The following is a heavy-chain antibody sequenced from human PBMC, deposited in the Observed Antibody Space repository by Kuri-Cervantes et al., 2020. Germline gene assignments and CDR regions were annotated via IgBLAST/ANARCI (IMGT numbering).Heavy chain of an antibody. V-gene: IGHV4-39*07. J-gene: IGHJ5*02. Sequence: SETLSLTCTVSGGSISSISYYWGWIRQPPGKGLEWIGEIKHGGSTNYNPSLKRQVTISVDTSKNQFSLKLSSVTAADTAVYYCARVCSGGSCILQGPDWIDPWGQGTMVTVSS. D-gene: IGHD2-15*01. CDR3: ARVCSGGSCILQGPDWIDP. CDR1: GGSISSISYY. CDR2: IKHGGST.